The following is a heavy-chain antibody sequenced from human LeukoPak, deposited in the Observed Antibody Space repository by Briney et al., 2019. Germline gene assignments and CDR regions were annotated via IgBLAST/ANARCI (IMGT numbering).Heavy chain of an antibody. D-gene: IGHD5-12*01. V-gene: IGHV3-66*01. J-gene: IGHJ4*02. CDR2: IYSGGSS. Sequence: GGSLRVSCAASGHTVGFKCMSWVRQAPGKGLEWVSIIYSGGSSYYADSVKGRFTVSRDTSKNTLYLQMNSLRAEDTAVYYCATRPDGNDVPYFDYWGQGTLVTVSS. CDR3: ATRPDGNDVPYFDY. CDR1: GHTVGFKC.